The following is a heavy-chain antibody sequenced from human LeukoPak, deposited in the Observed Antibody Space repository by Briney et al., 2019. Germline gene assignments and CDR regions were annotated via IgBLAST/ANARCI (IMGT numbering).Heavy chain of an antibody. V-gene: IGHV3-7*01. J-gene: IGHJ4*02. CDR1: GFTFSSYW. CDR3: AKDSGSYRNLDY. Sequence: GGSLRLSCAASGFTFSSYWMSWVRQAPGKGLEWVANIKQDGSEKYYVDSVKGRFTISRDNAKNSLYLQMNSLRAEDTAVYYCAKDSGSYRNLDYWSQGTLVTVSS. CDR2: IKQDGSEK. D-gene: IGHD1-26*01.